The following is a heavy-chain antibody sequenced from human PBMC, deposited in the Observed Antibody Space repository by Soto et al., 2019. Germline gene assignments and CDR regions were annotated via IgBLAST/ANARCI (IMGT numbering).Heavy chain of an antibody. J-gene: IGHJ4*02. V-gene: IGHV2-5*02. Sequence: QITLKESGPTLVRPTQTLTLTCAFSGFSLSTSGVGVGWIRQPPGKALEWLAVIYWDDSKHYSPSLRSRLTITKDTSKNQVVLTMTKMDPMDTGTSYCAHKGPEDWPLDYWGQGTLVTVSS. CDR1: GFSLSTSGVG. CDR3: AHKGPEDWPLDY. CDR2: IYWDDSK. D-gene: IGHD3-9*01.